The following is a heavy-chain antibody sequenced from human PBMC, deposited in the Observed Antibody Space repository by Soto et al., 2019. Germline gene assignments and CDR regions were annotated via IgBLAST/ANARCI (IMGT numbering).Heavy chain of an antibody. CDR3: ARAPGEVVPALGWFDP. D-gene: IGHD2-2*01. V-gene: IGHV3-33*01. CDR1: GFTFSIYG. Sequence: GGSLRLSCAASGFTFSIYGMHWVRQAPGKGLEWVAVIWYDGSNKYYADSVKGRFTISRDNSKNTLYLQMNSLRAEDTAVYYCARAPGEVVPALGWFDPWGQGALVTVSS. CDR2: IWYDGSNK. J-gene: IGHJ5*02.